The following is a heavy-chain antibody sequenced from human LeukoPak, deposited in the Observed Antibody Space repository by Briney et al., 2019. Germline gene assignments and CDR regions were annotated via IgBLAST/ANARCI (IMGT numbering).Heavy chain of an antibody. V-gene: IGHV1-69*04. J-gene: IGHJ1*01. CDR1: GGTFSSYA. CDR2: IIPILGIA. D-gene: IGHD2-15*01. CDR3: ARNVGYDAAEYFQH. Sequence: ASVKVSCKASGGTFSSYAISWVRQAPGQGLEWMGRIIPILGIANYAQKFQGRVTITADKSTSTAYMELSSLRSEDTAVYYCARNVGYDAAEYFQHWGQGTLVTVSS.